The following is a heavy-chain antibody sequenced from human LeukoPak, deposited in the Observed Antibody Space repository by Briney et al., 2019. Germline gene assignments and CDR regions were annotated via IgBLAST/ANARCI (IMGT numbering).Heavy chain of an antibody. J-gene: IGHJ3*02. CDR1: GFIFSDYS. Sequence: GGSLRLSCAASGFIFSDYSMSWVRQAPGKGLEWVSSIIGSSSSIYYADSVKGRFTISRDNAKNSLYLQMNSLRAEDTAVYYCARELVQEGGGFDIWGQGTMVTVSS. CDR3: ARELVQEGGGFDI. CDR2: IIGSSSSI. V-gene: IGHV3-21*01. D-gene: IGHD6-13*01.